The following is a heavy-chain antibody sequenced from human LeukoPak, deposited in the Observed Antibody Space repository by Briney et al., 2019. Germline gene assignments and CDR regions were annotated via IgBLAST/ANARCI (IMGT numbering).Heavy chain of an antibody. CDR1: GYTVTGYY. J-gene: IGHJ4*02. D-gene: IGHD3-22*01. CDR3: ATTSSYYYDSSGNPRFGY. V-gene: IGHV1-2*02. CDR2: INPNSGGT. Sequence: GASVKVSRKASGYTVTGYYMHWVRQAPGQGLEGMGWINPNSGGTNYAQKFQGRVAMIRDTSISTDYMELSRLRSEDTAVDYCATTSSYYYDSSGNPRFGYWGQGTLVSVS.